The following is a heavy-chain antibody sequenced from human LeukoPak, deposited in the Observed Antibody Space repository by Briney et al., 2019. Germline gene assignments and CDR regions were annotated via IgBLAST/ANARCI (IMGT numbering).Heavy chain of an antibody. CDR1: GGSVSSSTYY. D-gene: IGHD3-22*01. J-gene: IGHJ4*02. CDR2: IYYSGSS. V-gene: IGHV4-61*01. CDR3: ARGLEGSSGYYLVGDY. Sequence: PSETLSLTCTVSGGSVSSSTYYWSCIRPPPGQGLEWIGYIYYSGSSNYNPSLKSRVTISVDTSKNQFSLKLSSVAAADTAVYYCARGLEGSSGYYLVGDYWGQGTLVTVSS.